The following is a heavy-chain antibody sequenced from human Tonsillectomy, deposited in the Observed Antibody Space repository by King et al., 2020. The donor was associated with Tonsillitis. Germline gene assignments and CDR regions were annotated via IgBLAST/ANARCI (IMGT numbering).Heavy chain of an antibody. D-gene: IGHD1-26*01. J-gene: IGHJ3*02. CDR2: IYNSGHT. CDR3: ARGSGNSAFDI. CDR1: GGSITSGTYY. V-gene: IGHV4-61*02. Sequence: VQLQESGPGLVKPSQTLSLTCTVSGGSITSGTYYWSWIRQPAGEGLEWIGRIYNSGHTTYNPSLTDRVTISIDTSQNQFSLKLPSVTAADTAVYYCARGSGNSAFDIWGQGTMVTVSS.